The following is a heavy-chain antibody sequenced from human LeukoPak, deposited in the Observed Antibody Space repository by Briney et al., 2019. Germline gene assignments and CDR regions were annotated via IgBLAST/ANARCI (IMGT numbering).Heavy chain of an antibody. CDR1: GGSISSYY. CDR3: ASLAYCGGDCYSTDAFDI. D-gene: IGHD2-21*02. J-gene: IGHJ3*02. CDR2: IYTSGST. Sequence: SETLSLTCTVSGGSISSYYWSWIRHPAGKGLEWIGRIYTSGSTNYNPSLKSRVTMSVDTSKNQFSLKLSSVTAADTAVYYCASLAYCGGDCYSTDAFDIWGQGTMVTVSS. V-gene: IGHV4-4*07.